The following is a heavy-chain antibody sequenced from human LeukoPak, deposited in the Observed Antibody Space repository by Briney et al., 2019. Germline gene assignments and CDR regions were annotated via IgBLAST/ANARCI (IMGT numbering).Heavy chain of an antibody. CDR1: GFTFDDYA. CDR2: ISWNSGSI. Sequence: GGSLRLSCAASGFTFDDYAMHWVRQAPGKGLEWVSGISWNSGSIGYADSVKGRFTISRDNAKNSLYLQMNSLRAEDTALYYCAKPALDYKGPYFDYWGQGTLVTVSS. J-gene: IGHJ4*02. V-gene: IGHV3-9*01. D-gene: IGHD4/OR15-4a*01. CDR3: AKPALDYKGPYFDY.